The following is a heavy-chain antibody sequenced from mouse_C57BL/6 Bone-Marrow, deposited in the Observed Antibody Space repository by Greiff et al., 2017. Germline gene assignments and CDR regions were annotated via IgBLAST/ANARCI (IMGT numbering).Heavy chain of an antibody. J-gene: IGHJ3*01. V-gene: IGHV1-43*01. D-gene: IGHD1-1*01. CDR2: INPSTGGT. CDR3: ARGDYYGLYLPPWFAY. Sequence: VQLKESGPELVKPGASVKISCKASGYSFTGYYMHWLKQSSEKSLEWIGEINPSTGGTSYNQKFKGKATLTVDKSSSTAYMQLKSLTSEDSAVYYCARGDYYGLYLPPWFAYWGQGTLVTVSA. CDR1: GYSFTGYY.